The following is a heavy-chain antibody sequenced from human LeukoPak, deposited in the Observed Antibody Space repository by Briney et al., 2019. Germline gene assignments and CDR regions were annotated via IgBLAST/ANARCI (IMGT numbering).Heavy chain of an antibody. V-gene: IGHV3-23*01. J-gene: IGHJ4*02. D-gene: IGHD6-19*01. CDR2: ISGSGGST. CDR3: ATLNSQTVAGKDY. CDR1: GFTFSSCG. Sequence: PGGSLRLSCAASGFTFSSCGMSWVRQAPGKGLEWVSGISGSGGSTYYVDSVKGRFTISRDNSKNTLYLQMNNLRAEDTAVYYCATLNSQTVAGKDYWGQGTLVTVSS.